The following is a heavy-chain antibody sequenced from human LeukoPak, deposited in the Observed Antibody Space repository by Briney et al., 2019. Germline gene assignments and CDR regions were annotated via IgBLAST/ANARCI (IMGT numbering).Heavy chain of an antibody. CDR1: GGSFSGYY. V-gene: IGHV4-34*01. CDR2: INHSGST. CDR3: ARDLLNDCSSTSCYYYYMDV. D-gene: IGHD2-2*01. Sequence: SETLSLTCAVYGGSFSGYYWSWIRQPPGKGLEWIGEINHSGSTNYNPSLKSRVTISVDTSKNQFSLKLSSVTAADTAVYYCARDLLNDCSSTSCYYYYMDVWGKGTTVTVSS. J-gene: IGHJ6*03.